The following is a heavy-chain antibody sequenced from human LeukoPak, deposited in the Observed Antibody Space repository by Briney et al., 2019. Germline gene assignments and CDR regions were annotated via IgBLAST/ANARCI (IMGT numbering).Heavy chain of an antibody. CDR1: GGSISSYY. V-gene: IGHV4-59*01. CDR3: ARGISLGIAAAGYRH. CDR2: IYYSGST. D-gene: IGHD6-13*01. Sequence: SETLSLTCTVSGGSISSYYWSWIRQPPGKGLEWIGYIYYSGSTNYNPSLKSRVTISVDTSKTQFSLKLSSVTAADTAVYYCARGISLGIAAAGYRHWGQGTLVTVSS. J-gene: IGHJ4*02.